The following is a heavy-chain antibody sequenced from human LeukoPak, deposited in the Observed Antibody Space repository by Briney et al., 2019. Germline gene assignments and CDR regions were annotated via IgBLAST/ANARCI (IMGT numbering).Heavy chain of an antibody. CDR3: ARANYYDISGYDY. J-gene: IGHJ4*02. D-gene: IGHD3-22*01. V-gene: IGHV3-48*03. CDR1: GFTFRSYE. Sequence: GGSLRLSCAASGFTFRSYEMNWVRQAPGKGLEWVSYITSSGNTIYYADSVKGRFTISRGNAKNSLYLQMNSLRAEDTAVYYCARANYYDISGYDYWGQGTLVTVSS. CDR2: ITSSGNTI.